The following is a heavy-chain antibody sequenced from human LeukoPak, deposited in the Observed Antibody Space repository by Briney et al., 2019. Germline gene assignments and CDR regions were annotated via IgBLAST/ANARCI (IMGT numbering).Heavy chain of an antibody. CDR3: ALQWFGELLPPDY. V-gene: IGHV1-18*01. CDR2: ISAYNGST. Sequence: ASVKVSCKASGYTFTSYGISWVRQAPGQGLEWMGWISAYNGSTNYAQKFQGRVTMTRDTSTSTVYMELSSLRSEDTAVYYCALQWFGELLPPDYWGQGTLVTVSS. CDR1: GYTFTSYG. D-gene: IGHD3-10*01. J-gene: IGHJ4*02.